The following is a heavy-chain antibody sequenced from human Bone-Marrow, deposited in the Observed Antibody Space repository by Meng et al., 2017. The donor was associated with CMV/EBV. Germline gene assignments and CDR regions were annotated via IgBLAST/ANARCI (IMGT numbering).Heavy chain of an antibody. J-gene: IGHJ4*02. CDR1: GFTFSSYS. Sequence: GGSLRLSCAASGFTFSSYSMNWVRQAPGKGLEWVSSISSSSSYIYYADSVKGRFTISRDNAKNSLYLQMNGLRAEDTAVYYCARFEVGVKTFDYWGQGTMVTVSS. CDR3: ARFEVGVKTFDY. V-gene: IGHV3-21*01. D-gene: IGHD1-26*01. CDR2: ISSSSSYI.